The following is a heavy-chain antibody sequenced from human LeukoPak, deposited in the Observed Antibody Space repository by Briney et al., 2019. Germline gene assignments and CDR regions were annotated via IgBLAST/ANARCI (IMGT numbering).Heavy chain of an antibody. V-gene: IGHV3-30-3*01. CDR1: GFTFSSYA. Sequence: PGRSLRLSCAASGFTFSSYAMHWVRQAPGKGLEWVAVISYDGSNKYYADSVKGRFTISRDNSKNTLYLQMNSLRAEDTAVYYCARGPFVVRGVIHFDYWGQGTLVTVSS. D-gene: IGHD3-10*01. J-gene: IGHJ4*02. CDR3: ARGPFVVRGVIHFDY. CDR2: ISYDGSNK.